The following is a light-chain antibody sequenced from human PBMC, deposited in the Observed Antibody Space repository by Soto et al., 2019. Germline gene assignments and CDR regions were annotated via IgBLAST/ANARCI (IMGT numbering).Light chain of an antibody. J-gene: IGKJ5*01. CDR2: GAS. CDR3: QQYNNWPPIT. V-gene: IGKV3D-15*01. CDR1: QSVDSSF. Sequence: EIVLTQSPGSLSLSPGERATLSCRASQSVDSSFFAWYQQKPGQAPRLLIYGASNRATGIPDRFSGSGSGTEFTLTISSLQSEDFAVYYCQQYNNWPPITFGQGTRLEIK.